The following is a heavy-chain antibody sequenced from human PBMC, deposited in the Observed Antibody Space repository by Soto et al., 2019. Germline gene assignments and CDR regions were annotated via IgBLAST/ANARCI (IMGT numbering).Heavy chain of an antibody. CDR1: GYTCTIYG. CDR3: ARDSGLWSMDV. D-gene: IGHD1-26*01. Sequence: GASVKVSCKASGYTCTIYGISCVLQSPLQGLEWMGWISAYNGNTNYAQKLQGRVTMTTDTSTSTAYMELRSLRSDDTAVYYCARDSGLWSMDVWGQGTTVTVSS. J-gene: IGHJ6*02. CDR2: ISAYNGNT. V-gene: IGHV1-18*01.